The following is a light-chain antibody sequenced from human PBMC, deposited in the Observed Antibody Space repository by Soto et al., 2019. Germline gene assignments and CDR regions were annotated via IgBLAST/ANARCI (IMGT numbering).Light chain of an antibody. CDR3: QQRLNWPAFP. J-gene: IGKJ3*01. Sequence: EIVLTQSPATLSLSPGERATLSCRASQSVSSYLAWYQQKPGQAPRLLIYDASNRATGIPARFSGSGSGTDFTLTISSLEPEDFAVYYCQQRLNWPAFPFGPGTKVDIK. V-gene: IGKV3-11*01. CDR2: DAS. CDR1: QSVSSY.